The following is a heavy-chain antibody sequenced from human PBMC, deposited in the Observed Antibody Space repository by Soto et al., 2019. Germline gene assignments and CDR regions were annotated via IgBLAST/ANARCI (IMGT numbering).Heavy chain of an antibody. J-gene: IGHJ4*02. Sequence: GGSLRLSCAASGFTFSNYGMHWVRQAPGKGLEWLAVIWYGASGEYYADSVKGRFAVSRDNSKNTLYLQMNSLRVEDTAVYYCARDGYSRGWYYFDYWGQGSPVTVSS. D-gene: IGHD6-19*01. CDR1: GFTFSNYG. CDR2: IWYGASGE. CDR3: ARDGYSRGWYYFDY. V-gene: IGHV3-33*01.